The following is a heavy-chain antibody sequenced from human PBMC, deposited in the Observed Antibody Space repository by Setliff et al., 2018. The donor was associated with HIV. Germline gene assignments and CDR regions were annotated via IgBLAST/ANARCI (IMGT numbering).Heavy chain of an antibody. Sequence: PSETLSLTCTVSGDSISSGSNYWSWIRQPAGKGLEWIGRIYTGRPRYNPSLENRVTISVDTSKSQFFLMLSFVTAAGTAVYYCARASSDIPGVDSNYFDVWGKGTTVTVSS. J-gene: IGHJ6*03. CDR1: GDSISSGSNY. CDR3: ARASSDIPGVDSNYFDV. CDR2: IYTGRP. D-gene: IGHD2-2*01. V-gene: IGHV4-61*02.